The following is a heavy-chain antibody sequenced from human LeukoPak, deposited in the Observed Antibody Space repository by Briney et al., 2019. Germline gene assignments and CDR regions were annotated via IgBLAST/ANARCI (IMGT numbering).Heavy chain of an antibody. Sequence: SVKVSCKASGGTFSSYAISWVRQAPGQGLEWMGGIIPIFGTANYAQKFQGRVTITADKSTSTAYMELSSLRSEDTAVYYCARDLVKAAAGIGYYYYYMDVWGKGTTVTVSS. D-gene: IGHD6-13*01. CDR1: GGTFSSYA. J-gene: IGHJ6*03. V-gene: IGHV1-69*06. CDR2: IIPIFGTA. CDR3: ARDLVKAAAGIGYYYYYMDV.